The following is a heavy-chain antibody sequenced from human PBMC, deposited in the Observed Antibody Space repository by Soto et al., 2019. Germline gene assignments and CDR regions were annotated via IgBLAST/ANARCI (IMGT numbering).Heavy chain of an antibody. CDR2: INHSGST. CDR3: AIGMLHTVNWFDP. CDR1: GGSFSGYY. Sequence: AVYGGSFSGYYWSWIRQPPGKGLEWIGEINHSGSTNYNPSLKSRVTISVDTSKNQFSLKLSSVTAADTAVYYCAIGMLHTVNWFDPWGQGTLVTVSS. J-gene: IGHJ5*02. D-gene: IGHD2-8*01. V-gene: IGHV4-34*01.